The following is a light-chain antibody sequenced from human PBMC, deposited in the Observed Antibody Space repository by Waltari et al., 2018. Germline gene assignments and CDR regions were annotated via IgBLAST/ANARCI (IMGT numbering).Light chain of an antibody. J-gene: IGLJ2*01. CDR3: NSYTRSTNVV. CDR1: SGDVGAHNH. CDR2: DVS. V-gene: IGLV2-14*03. Sequence: QSVLTQSASVAGAPRQSNTISCTGNSGDVGAHNHVPWSQQPPGQAPQLIIYDVSTLPSGVSHRISSSKSGNTASLTISVIQAEDEAHYYCNSYTRSTNVVFGGGTKLTVL.